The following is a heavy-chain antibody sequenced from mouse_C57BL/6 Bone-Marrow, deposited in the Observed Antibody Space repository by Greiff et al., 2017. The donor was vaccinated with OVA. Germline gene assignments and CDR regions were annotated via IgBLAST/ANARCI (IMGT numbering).Heavy chain of an antibody. CDR2: ISYSGST. V-gene: IGHV3-1*01. CDR1: GYSITSGYD. D-gene: IGHD1-1*01. Sequence: EVKVVESGPGMVKPSQSLSLTCTVTGYSITSGYDWHWIRHFPGNKLEWMGYISYSGSTNYNPSLKSRISITHDTSKNHFFLKLNSVTTEDTATYYCARDPQYYGSSHWYFDVWGTGTTVTVSS. J-gene: IGHJ1*03. CDR3: ARDPQYYGSSHWYFDV.